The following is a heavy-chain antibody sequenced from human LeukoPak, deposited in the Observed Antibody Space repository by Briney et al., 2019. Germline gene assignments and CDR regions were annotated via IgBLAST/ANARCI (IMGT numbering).Heavy chain of an antibody. Sequence: SETLSLTCTVSGGSISSYYWSWIRQPPGTGLEWIGYIYYSGSTNYNPSLKSRVTISVDTSKNQFSLKLSSVTAADTAGYYWARNSSSGWYREYYLDYWGQGTFVTVSS. CDR1: GGSISSYY. D-gene: IGHD6-19*01. CDR2: IYYSGST. V-gene: IGHV4-59*01. CDR3: ARNSSSGWYREYYLDY. J-gene: IGHJ4*02.